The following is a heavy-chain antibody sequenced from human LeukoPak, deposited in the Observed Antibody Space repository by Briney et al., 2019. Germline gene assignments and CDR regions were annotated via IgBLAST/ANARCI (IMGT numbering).Heavy chain of an antibody. V-gene: IGHV4-31*03. Sequence: PSETLSLTCTVSGGSISSGGYYWSWIRQHPGKGLEWIGYIYYSGSTYYNPSLKSRVTISVDTSKNQFSLKLSSVTAADTAVYYCARRGVRGVPFDYWGQGTLVTVSS. CDR3: ARRGVRGVPFDY. J-gene: IGHJ4*02. CDR2: IYYSGST. D-gene: IGHD3-10*01. CDR1: GGSISSGGYY.